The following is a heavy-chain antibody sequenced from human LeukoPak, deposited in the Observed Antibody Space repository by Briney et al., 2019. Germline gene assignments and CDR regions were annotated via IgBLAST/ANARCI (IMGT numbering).Heavy chain of an antibody. V-gene: IGHV3-30*04. CDR3: ARDMGYCRSTSCHALDY. CDR1: GFTFSSYA. D-gene: IGHD2-2*01. Sequence: TGGSLRLSCAASGFTFSSYAMHWVRQAPGKGLEWVAVISYDGSNKYYADSVKGRFTISRDSSKNTLYLQMNSLRAEDTAVYYCARDMGYCRSTSCHALDYWGQGTLVTVSS. J-gene: IGHJ4*02. CDR2: ISYDGSNK.